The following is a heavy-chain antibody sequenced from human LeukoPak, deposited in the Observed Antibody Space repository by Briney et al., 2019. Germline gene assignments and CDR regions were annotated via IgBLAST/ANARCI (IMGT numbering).Heavy chain of an antibody. CDR1: GYSISSGYY. D-gene: IGHD5-18*01. J-gene: IGHJ4*02. Sequence: SETLSLTCAVSGYSISSGYYWGWIRQPPGKGLEWIGSIYHSGSTYYNPSLKSRVTISVDTSKNQFSLKLSSVTAADTAVYYCASGWYTALDYWGQGTLVTVSS. V-gene: IGHV4-38-2*01. CDR3: ASGWYTALDY. CDR2: IYHSGST.